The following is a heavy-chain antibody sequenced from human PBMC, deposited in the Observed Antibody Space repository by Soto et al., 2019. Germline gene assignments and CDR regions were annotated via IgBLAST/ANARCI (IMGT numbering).Heavy chain of an antibody. CDR2: IYYSGSP. CDR3: ARGRDDYNGWYFDL. D-gene: IGHD4-4*01. J-gene: IGHJ2*01. V-gene: IGHV4-59*01. Sequence: SETLSLTCTVSGGSISSYYWSWIRQPPGKGLEWIGYIYYSGSPNYSPSLESRVTISEDTSKNQFSLKLSSVTAADTAIYYCARGRDDYNGWYFDLWGRGTLATVSS. CDR1: GGSISSYY.